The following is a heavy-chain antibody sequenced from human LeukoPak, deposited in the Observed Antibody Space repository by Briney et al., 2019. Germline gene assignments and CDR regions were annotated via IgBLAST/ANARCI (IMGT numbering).Heavy chain of an antibody. CDR2: ISGSGGNT. CDR3: AKVVFGSYSSSWYYFDY. CDR1: GLTFSSYA. Sequence: GGSLRLSCAASGLTFSSYAMNWVRQAPGKGLEWVSAISGSGGNTYYADSVKGRFTISRDNSKNTLYLQMNSLRAEDTAVYYCAKVVFGSYSSSWYYFDYWGQGTLVTVSS. J-gene: IGHJ4*02. V-gene: IGHV3-23*01. D-gene: IGHD6-13*01.